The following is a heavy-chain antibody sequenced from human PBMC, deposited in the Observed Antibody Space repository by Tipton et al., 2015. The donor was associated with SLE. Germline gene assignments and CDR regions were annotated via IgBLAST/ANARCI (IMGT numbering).Heavy chain of an antibody. J-gene: IGHJ6*02. Sequence: TLSLTCAVYGGSFSGYYWSWIRQPPGKGLEWIAYIYYIGNTNYNPSLKSRVTISVDTSKNQFSLQLSSVTAADTAVYYCAREAGSSYLYYYGMDVWGQGTTGTGSS. D-gene: IGHD1-26*01. CDR2: IYYIGNT. V-gene: IGHV4-59*01. CDR3: AREAGSSYLYYYGMDV. CDR1: GGSFSGYY.